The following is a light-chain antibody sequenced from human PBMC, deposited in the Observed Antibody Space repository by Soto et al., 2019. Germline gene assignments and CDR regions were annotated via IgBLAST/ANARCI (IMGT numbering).Light chain of an antibody. CDR3: AAWGDSLNGYYV. Sequence: QSVLTQPPSASGSPGQSVTISCTGTSSDVGAYNFVSWYQQLPGTAPKLLIYSNNQRPSGVPDRFSGSKSGTSASLAISGLQSEDEADYYCAAWGDSLNGYYVFGTGTKVTVL. CDR1: SSDVGAYNF. CDR2: SNN. J-gene: IGLJ1*01. V-gene: IGLV1-44*01.